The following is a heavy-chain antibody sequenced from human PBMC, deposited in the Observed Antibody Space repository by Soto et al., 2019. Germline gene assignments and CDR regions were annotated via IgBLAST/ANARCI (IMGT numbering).Heavy chain of an antibody. V-gene: IGHV4-31*03. D-gene: IGHD1-26*01. Sequence: SETLSLTCSVSGGSFSSDSFIWSWVRQFPGKGLEWIGYINYSATTYYNPSLRSRITMSVDTSKNQFSLNLSSVTAADTAVYYCARDHKWDGMDVWGQGTTVTVSS. CDR1: GGSFSSDSFI. J-gene: IGHJ6*02. CDR3: ARDHKWDGMDV. CDR2: INYSATT.